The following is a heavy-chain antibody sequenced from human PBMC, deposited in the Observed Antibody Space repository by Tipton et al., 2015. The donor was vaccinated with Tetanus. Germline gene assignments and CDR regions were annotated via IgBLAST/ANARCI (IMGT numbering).Heavy chain of an antibody. D-gene: IGHD6-19*01. V-gene: IGHV3-21*04. CDR2: ISSSSRYI. J-gene: IGHJ6*03. CDR3: AKAPRPLPLAGTPPDDYYYMDV. CDR1: GFTLSRYT. Sequence: SLRLSCAASGFTLSRYTLNWVRQAPGKGLDWVSSISSSSRYIYYADSVKGRFTISRDNAKNSLYLQMISLRAEDTALYYCAKAPRPLPLAGTPPDDYYYMDVWGKGTSVTVSS.